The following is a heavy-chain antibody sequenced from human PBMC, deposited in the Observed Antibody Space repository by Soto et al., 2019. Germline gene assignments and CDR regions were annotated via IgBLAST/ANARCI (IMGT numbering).Heavy chain of an antibody. CDR3: ARGPGRTDRYYYSYMDV. V-gene: IGHV3-48*01. CDR2: ISSRSNAI. Sequence: EMQLVESGGGLVQPGGSLRLSCAASGVTFSSFSMNWVRQAPGKGLEWLSYISSRSNAIYYADSVKGRLTISRDNANNALYLQMNSLRAEDTAVYYCARGPGRTDRYYYSYMDVWGKGTTVTVSS. D-gene: IGHD2-21*02. J-gene: IGHJ6*03. CDR1: GVTFSSFS.